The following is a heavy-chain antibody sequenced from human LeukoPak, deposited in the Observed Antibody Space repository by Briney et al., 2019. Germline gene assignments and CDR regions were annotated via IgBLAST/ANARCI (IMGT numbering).Heavy chain of an antibody. CDR3: TTDYLEWLSHPDY. CDR2: IKSKTDGGTT. V-gene: IGHV3-15*01. Sequence: GGSLKLSWAASGFTFSNAWMSWVRQAPGKGLEWVGRIKSKTDGGTTDYAAPVKGRFTISRDDSKNTLYLQMNSLKTEDTAVYYCTTDYLEWLSHPDYWGQGTLVTVSS. J-gene: IGHJ4*02. CDR1: GFTFSNAW. D-gene: IGHD3-3*01.